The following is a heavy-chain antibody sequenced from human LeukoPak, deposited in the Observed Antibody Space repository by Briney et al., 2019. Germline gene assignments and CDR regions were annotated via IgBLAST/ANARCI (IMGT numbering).Heavy chain of an antibody. Sequence: GGSLRLSCAASGFTFSSYSMNWVRQAPGKGLEWVSSISSSSSYIYYADSVKGRFTISRDNAKNSLYLQMNSLRAEDTAVYYCARDRRDEYWNIVVVPAAPYFDYWGQGTLVTVSS. CDR1: GFTFSSYS. D-gene: IGHD2-2*01. J-gene: IGHJ4*02. CDR3: ARDRRDEYWNIVVVPAAPYFDY. V-gene: IGHV3-21*01. CDR2: ISSSSSYI.